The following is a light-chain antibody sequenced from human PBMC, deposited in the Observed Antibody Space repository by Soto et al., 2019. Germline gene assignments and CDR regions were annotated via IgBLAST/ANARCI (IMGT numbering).Light chain of an antibody. CDR3: QQYGSLPT. CDR2: DAS. CDR1: QSVSSY. J-gene: IGKJ1*01. Sequence: EIVLTQSPATLSLSPGERATLSCRASQSVSSYLAWYQQKPGQAPRLLIYDASNRATGIPARFSGSGSGTDFTLTISRLEPEDFAVYYCQQYGSLPTFGQGTKVEIK. V-gene: IGKV3-11*01.